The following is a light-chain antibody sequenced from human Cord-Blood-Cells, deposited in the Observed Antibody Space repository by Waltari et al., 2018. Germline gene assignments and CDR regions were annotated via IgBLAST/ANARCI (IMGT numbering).Light chain of an antibody. CDR1: SSDVGGYNY. V-gene: IGLV2-11*01. CDR2: DVS. Sequence: QSALTQPRSVSGSPGQSVTISCTGTSSDVGGYNYVSWYQQHPGKAPNLMIYDVSKRPYGVPDRFSGSKSGNTASLTISGLQAEDEADYYCCSYAGSYTFVVFGGGTKLTVL. J-gene: IGLJ2*01. CDR3: CSYAGSYTFVV.